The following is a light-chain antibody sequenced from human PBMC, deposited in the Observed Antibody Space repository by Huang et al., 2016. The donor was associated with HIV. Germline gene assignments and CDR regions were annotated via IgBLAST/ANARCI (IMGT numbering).Light chain of an antibody. V-gene: IGKV3-15*01. CDR2: GTS. Sequence: EIVMTQSPATLPVSPGERATLSCRASQSVSTNLAWYQKIPGQAPRLLIYGTSNRATGLPDRFSGSGSGTEFTLTISSLQSEDFAVYYCQQYDKWPCTFGQGTKLEIK. CDR3: QQYDKWPCT. J-gene: IGKJ2*02. CDR1: QSVSTN.